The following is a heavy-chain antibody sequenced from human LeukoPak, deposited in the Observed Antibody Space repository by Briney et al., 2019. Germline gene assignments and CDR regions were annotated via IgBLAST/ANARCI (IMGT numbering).Heavy chain of an antibody. CDR1: GFTVSSNY. D-gene: IGHD1-7*01. CDR3: ARYNWNYGY. CDR2: IYSGGST. Sequence: QSGGSLGLSCAASGFTVSSNYMSWVRQAPGKGLEWVSVIYSGGSTYYADSVKGRFTISRDNSKNTLYLQMNSLRAEDTAVYYCARYNWNYGYWGQGTLVTVSS. V-gene: IGHV3-53*01. J-gene: IGHJ4*02.